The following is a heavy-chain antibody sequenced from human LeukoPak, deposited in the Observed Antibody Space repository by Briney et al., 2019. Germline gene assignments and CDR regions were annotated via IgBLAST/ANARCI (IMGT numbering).Heavy chain of an antibody. D-gene: IGHD3-9*01. CDR2: IKQDGSEK. V-gene: IGHV3-7*01. J-gene: IGHJ4*02. CDR3: ARDDGRYYDILTGYKDY. CDR1: GFTFSSYW. Sequence: GGSLRLSCAASGFTFSSYWMSWVRQAPGKGLEWVAHIKQDGSEKYYVDSVKGRFTISRDNAKNSLYLQMNSLRAEDTAVYYCARDDGRYYDILTGYKDYWGQGTLVTVSS.